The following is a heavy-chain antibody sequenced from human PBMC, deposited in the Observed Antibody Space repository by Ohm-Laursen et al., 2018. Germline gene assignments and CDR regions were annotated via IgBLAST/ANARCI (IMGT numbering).Heavy chain of an antibody. J-gene: IGHJ3*02. D-gene: IGHD4/OR15-4a*01. CDR3: ARGLTRSAFDI. Sequence: ASVKVSCKSSGFTFSNHYMHWVRQAPGQGLEWMGWIKPNSGGTNYAQKFQGRVTMTRDTSISTDYMEVSSLTSDDTAVYYCARGLTRSAFDIWGQGTMVTVSS. CDR1: GFTFSNHY. V-gene: IGHV1-2*02. CDR2: IKPNSGGT.